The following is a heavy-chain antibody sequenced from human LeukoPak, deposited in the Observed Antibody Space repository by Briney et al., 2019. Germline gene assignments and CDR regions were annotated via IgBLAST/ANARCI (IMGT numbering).Heavy chain of an antibody. D-gene: IGHD3-3*01. CDR1: GGSFSGYY. J-gene: IGHJ6*03. V-gene: IGHV4-34*01. CDR2: INHSGST. Sequence: PSETLSLTCAVYGGSFSGYYWSWIRQPPGKGLEWIGEINHSGSTNYNPSLKSRVTISVDTSKNQFSLKLSSVTAADTAVYYCARGLLEACWSDYYYYYIDVWGKGTMVTVSS. CDR3: ARGLLEACWSDYYYYYIDV.